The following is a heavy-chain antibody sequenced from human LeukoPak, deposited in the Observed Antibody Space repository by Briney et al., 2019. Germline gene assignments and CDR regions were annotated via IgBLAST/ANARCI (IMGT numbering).Heavy chain of an antibody. CDR1: DGSISSSSYY. CDR3: ARDRTPFDI. V-gene: IGHV4-39*07. CDR2: IYYSGST. J-gene: IGHJ3*02. Sequence: SETLSLTCTVSDGSISSSSYYWGWIRQPPGKGLEWIGSIYYSGSTYYNPSLKSRVTISVDTSKNQFSLKLSSVTAADTAVYYCARDRTPFDIWGQGTMVTVSS.